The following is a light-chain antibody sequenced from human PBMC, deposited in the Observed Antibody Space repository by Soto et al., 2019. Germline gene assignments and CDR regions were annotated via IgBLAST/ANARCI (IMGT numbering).Light chain of an antibody. V-gene: IGLV2-14*01. J-gene: IGLJ3*02. CDR1: SSDVGGYNY. Sequence: QSALTQPASVSGSPGQSIAISCTGTSSDVGGYNYVSWHQQHPGKAPKVLISVVSNRPSGVPDRFSGSKSGTSASLAITGLQAEDEAYYYCQAYDNSLGVSVLFGGGTKLTVL. CDR2: VVS. CDR3: QAYDNSLGVSVL.